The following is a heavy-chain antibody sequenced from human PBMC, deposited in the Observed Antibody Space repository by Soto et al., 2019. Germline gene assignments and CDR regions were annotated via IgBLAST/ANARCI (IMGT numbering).Heavy chain of an antibody. D-gene: IGHD3-10*01. V-gene: IGHV3-23*01. CDR2: LSGSGGTT. Sequence: EVQLLASGGGLVHPGGSLRLSCAASGLTFTSYAMSWVQAPGKGLEWVSGLSGSGGTTYYADSVKGRFTISRDNSKNTLYLQMDSLRAEDTAVYYCAKDRRISMVRGYYFEYWGQGTLVTVSS. CDR1: GLTFTSYA. J-gene: IGHJ4*02. CDR3: AKDRRISMVRGYYFEY.